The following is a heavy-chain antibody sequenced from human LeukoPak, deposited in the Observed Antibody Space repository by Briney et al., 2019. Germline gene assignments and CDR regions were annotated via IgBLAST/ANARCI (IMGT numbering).Heavy chain of an antibody. J-gene: IGHJ5*02. CDR1: GYTFTSYG. Sequence: ASVKVSCKASGYTFTSYGISWVRQAPGQGLEWMGWISAYNGNTNYAQKLQGRVTMTTDTSTSTAYMELRSLRSDDTAVYYCARETYSSGRYVGWFDPWGQGTLVTVSS. V-gene: IGHV1-18*01. CDR2: ISAYNGNT. CDR3: ARETYSSGRYVGWFDP. D-gene: IGHD6-19*01.